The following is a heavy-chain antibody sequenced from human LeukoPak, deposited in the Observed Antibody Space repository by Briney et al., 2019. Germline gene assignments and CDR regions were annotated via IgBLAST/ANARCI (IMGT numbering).Heavy chain of an antibody. J-gene: IGHJ4*02. V-gene: IGHV3-23*01. CDR1: GFTFSSYA. CDR2: ISGSGGST. Sequence: PGGSLRLSRAASGFTFSSYAMSWVRQAPGKGLEWVSAISGSGGSTYYADSVKGRFTISRDNSKNTLYLQMNSLRAEDTAVYYCAKAYFGVVSYFDYWGQGTLVTVSS. D-gene: IGHD3-3*01. CDR3: AKAYFGVVSYFDY.